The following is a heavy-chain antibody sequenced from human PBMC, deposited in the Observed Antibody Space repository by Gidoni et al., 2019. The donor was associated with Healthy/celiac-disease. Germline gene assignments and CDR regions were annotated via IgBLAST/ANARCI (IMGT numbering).Heavy chain of an antibody. CDR3: ARDVSLMDPRLYFDY. V-gene: IGHV4-4*07. J-gene: IGHJ4*02. Sequence: QVQLQESGPGLVKPSGTLSLTCSVAGGYSSSYYWSWIRQPAGTGLEWIGRIYTSGSTTSTPSLKSRVTMSVDTSKHQFSLTLRSVTAADTAVYYCARDVSLMDPRLYFDYWGQGTLVTVSS. CDR1: GGYSSSYY. D-gene: IGHD2-8*01. CDR2: IYTSGST.